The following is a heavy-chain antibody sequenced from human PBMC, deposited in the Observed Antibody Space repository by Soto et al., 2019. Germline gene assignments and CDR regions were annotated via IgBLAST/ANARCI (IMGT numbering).Heavy chain of an antibody. CDR1: GGTFGSYA. D-gene: IGHD3-3*01. V-gene: IGHV1-69*13. CDR2: IIPIFGTA. Sequence: SVKVSCQASGGTFGSYAISWVRQAPVQGLEWMGGIIPIFGTANYAQKFQGRVTITADESTSTAYMELSSLRSEDTAVYYCARGTKVLRFLEWSDHYYYYGMDVWGQGTTVTVSS. J-gene: IGHJ6*02. CDR3: ARGTKVLRFLEWSDHYYYYGMDV.